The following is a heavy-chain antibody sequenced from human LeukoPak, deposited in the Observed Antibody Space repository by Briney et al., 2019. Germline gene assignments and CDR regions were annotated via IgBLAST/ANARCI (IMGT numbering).Heavy chain of an antibody. D-gene: IGHD3-3*01. V-gene: IGHV1-18*01. CDR1: GYTLTSYG. J-gene: IGHJ6*03. CDR2: ISAYNGNT. Sequence: ASVKVSCKASGYTLTSYGISWVRQAPGQGLEWMGWISAYNGNTNYAQKLQGRVTMTTDTSTSTAYMELRSLRSDDTAVYYCARAYYDFWSGYSFRYYYYYMDVWGKGTTVTVSS. CDR3: ARAYYDFWSGYSFRYYYYYMDV.